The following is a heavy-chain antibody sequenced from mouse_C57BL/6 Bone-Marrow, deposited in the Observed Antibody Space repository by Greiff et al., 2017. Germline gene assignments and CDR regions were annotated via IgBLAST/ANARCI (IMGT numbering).Heavy chain of an antibody. D-gene: IGHD1-1*01. CDR1: GFTFSSYA. V-gene: IGHV5-4*03. CDR3: ARGGFITSHFDY. CDR2: ISDGGSYT. J-gene: IGHJ2*01. Sequence: EVKLVESGGGLVKPGGSLKLSCAASGFTFSSYAMSWVRQTPEKRLEWVATISDGGSYTYYPDNVKGRFTISRDNAKNNLYLQMSHLKSEDTAMYYCARGGFITSHFDYWGQGTTLTVSS.